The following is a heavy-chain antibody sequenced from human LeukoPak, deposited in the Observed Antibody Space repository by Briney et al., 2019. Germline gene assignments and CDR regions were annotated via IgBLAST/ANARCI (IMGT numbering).Heavy chain of an antibody. CDR3: ARGQGIAAAGIQNDY. CDR2: MNPNSGNT. J-gene: IGHJ4*02. V-gene: IGHV1-8*01. D-gene: IGHD6-13*01. CDR1: GYTFTSYD. Sequence: ASVKVSCKASGYTFTSYDINWVRQAPGQGLEWMGWMNPNSGNTGYAQKFQGRVTMTRNTSISTAYMELSSLRSEDTAVYYCARGQGIAAAGIQNDYWGQGTLVTVSS.